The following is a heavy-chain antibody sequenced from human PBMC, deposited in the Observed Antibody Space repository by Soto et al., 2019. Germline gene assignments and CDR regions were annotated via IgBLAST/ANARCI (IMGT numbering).Heavy chain of an antibody. D-gene: IGHD3-22*01. CDR2: ISYDGSNK. CDR3: ARAGEYYYDSSGYSHFDY. Sequence: QVQLVESGGGVVQPGRSLRLSCAASGFTFSSYAMHWVRQAPGKGLEWVAVISYDGSNKYYADSVKGRFTISRDNSKNTLYLQMNSLRAEDTAVYYCARAGEYYYDSSGYSHFDYWGQGTLVTVSS. CDR1: GFTFSSYA. J-gene: IGHJ4*02. V-gene: IGHV3-30-3*01.